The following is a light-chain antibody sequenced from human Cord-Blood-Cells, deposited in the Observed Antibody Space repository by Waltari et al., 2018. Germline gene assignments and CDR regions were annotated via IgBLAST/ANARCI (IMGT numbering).Light chain of an antibody. CDR2: GAS. Sequence: EIVITQSPSTLSVSPWERATLAGRASQSVSSNLAWYQQKPGQAPRRLIYGASTRATGIPARFSGSGSGTEFTLTISSLQSEDFAVYYCQQYNNWWTFGQGTKVEIK. CDR3: QQYNNWWT. V-gene: IGKV3-15*01. CDR1: QSVSSN. J-gene: IGKJ1*01.